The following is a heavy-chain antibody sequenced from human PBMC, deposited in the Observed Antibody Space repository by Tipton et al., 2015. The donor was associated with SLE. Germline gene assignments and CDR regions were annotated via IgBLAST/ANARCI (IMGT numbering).Heavy chain of an antibody. D-gene: IGHD3-22*01. Sequence: GSLRLSCAASGFTFSSYSMNWVRQAPGKGLEWVSYISSSSSTIYYADSVKGRFTISRDNAKNSLYLQMNSLRAEDTAVYYCASHRYYYDGSGYYYDIEYFQHWGQGTLVTVSS. CDR2: ISSSSSTI. CDR1: GFTFSSYS. J-gene: IGHJ1*01. CDR3: ASHRYYYDGSGYYYDIEYFQH. V-gene: IGHV3-48*01.